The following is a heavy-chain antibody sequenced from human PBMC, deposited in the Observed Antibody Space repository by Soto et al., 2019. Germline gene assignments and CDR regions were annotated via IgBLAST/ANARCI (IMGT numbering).Heavy chain of an antibody. CDR3: AGRGYSYGWHAFDI. Sequence: VQLVQSGAEVKKPGSSVKVSCKASGGTFSSYWMSWVRQAPGKGLEWVANIKQDGSEKYYVDSVKGRFTISRDNAKNSLYLQMNSLRAEDTAVYYCAGRGYSYGWHAFDIWGQGTMVTVSS. CDR2: IKQDGSEK. J-gene: IGHJ3*02. D-gene: IGHD5-18*01. CDR1: GGTFSSYW. V-gene: IGHV3-7*03.